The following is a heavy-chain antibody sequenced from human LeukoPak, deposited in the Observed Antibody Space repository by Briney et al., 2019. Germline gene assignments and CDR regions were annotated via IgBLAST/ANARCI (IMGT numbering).Heavy chain of an antibody. J-gene: IGHJ4*02. D-gene: IGHD6-19*01. CDR1: EFTFITYW. CDR3: ARDGPGSGWYISYYFDY. CDR2: IKQDGSEK. Sequence: GGSLRLSCAASEFTFITYWMSWVRQAPGKGLEWVANIKQDGSEKYYVDSVKGRFTISRDNAKNSLYLQMNSLRAEDTAVYYCARDGPGSGWYISYYFDYWGQGTLVTVSS. V-gene: IGHV3-7*01.